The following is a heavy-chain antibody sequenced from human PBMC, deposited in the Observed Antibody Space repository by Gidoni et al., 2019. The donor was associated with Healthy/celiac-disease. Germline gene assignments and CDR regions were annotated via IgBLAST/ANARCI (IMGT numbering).Heavy chain of an antibody. D-gene: IGHD6-19*01. V-gene: IGHV3-15*01. CDR2: MKSKTDSGTT. J-gene: IGHJ4*02. CDR3: TTDLLSVAGPVDY. CDR1: GFTFSNAW. Sequence: EVQLVESGGGLVKPGGSLRLSCAASGFTFSNAWMSWVRQAPGKGLEWVGRMKSKTDSGTTDYAAPVKGRFTISRDDSKNTLYLQINSLKTENTAVYYCTTDLLSVAGPVDYWGQGTLVTVSS.